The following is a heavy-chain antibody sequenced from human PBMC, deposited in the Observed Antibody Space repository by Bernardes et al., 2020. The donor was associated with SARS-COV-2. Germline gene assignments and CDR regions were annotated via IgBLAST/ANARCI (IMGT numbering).Heavy chain of an antibody. J-gene: IGHJ6*02. CDR1: GYTFTSYY. V-gene: IGHV1-46*01. CDR3: ARDKYYYDSSGYYSSNHLYYYYYGMDV. CDR2: INPSGGST. Sequence: ASVKVSCKASGYTFTSYYMHWVRQAPGQGLEWMGIINPSGGSTSYAQKFQGRVTMTRDTSTSTVYMELSSLRSEDTAVYYCARDKYYYDSSGYYSSNHLYYYYYGMDVWGQGTTVTVSS. D-gene: IGHD3-22*01.